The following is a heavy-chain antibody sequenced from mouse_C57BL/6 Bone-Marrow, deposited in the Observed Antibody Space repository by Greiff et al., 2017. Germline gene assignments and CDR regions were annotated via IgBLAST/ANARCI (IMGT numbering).Heavy chain of an antibody. V-gene: IGHV1-55*01. CDR1: GYTFTSYW. CDR2: IYPTSGRT. J-gene: IGHJ2*01. D-gene: IGHD3-1*01. CDR3: ARSGPLRRSFDY. Sequence: QVQLQQPGAELVKPGASVKMSCKASGYTFTSYWITWVKQRPGQGLEWIGDIYPTSGRTNYNEKFKGKAILTVDNSSNTAYMQLSSLTSEDSAVFYCARSGPLRRSFDYWGQGTTLTVSS.